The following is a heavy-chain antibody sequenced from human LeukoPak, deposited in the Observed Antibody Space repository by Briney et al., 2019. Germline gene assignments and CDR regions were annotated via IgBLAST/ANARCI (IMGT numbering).Heavy chain of an antibody. J-gene: IGHJ3*02. CDR1: GASVSNNNYY. V-gene: IGHV4-39*07. Sequence: SETLSLTCTVSGASVSNNNYYWGWIRQPPGKGLEWIASIYYSGSTYYNPSLKSRVTISVDTSKNHLSLILSSVTAADTAVYYCAPGGYIGYGHAFDIWGQGTMVTVSS. D-gene: IGHD5-12*01. CDR2: IYYSGST. CDR3: APGGYIGYGHAFDI.